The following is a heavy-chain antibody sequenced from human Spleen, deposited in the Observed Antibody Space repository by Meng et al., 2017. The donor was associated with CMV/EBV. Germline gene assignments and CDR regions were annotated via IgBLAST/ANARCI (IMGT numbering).Heavy chain of an antibody. CDR3: ARIERRRILKYCGSDCSTTDY. V-gene: IGHV4-4*02. CDR2: IYHSGST. CDR1: GGSFSSSNL. J-gene: IGHJ4*02. Sequence: QVQLQESGPGLVKPSGTLSLTCAVSGGSFSSSNLWTRVRQVPGKGLELIGEIYHSGSTNYNPSIKSRVTISVDKFKNQFSLKLGSVPAADTAVYYCARIERRRILKYCGSDCSTTDYWGQGTLVTVSS. D-gene: IGHD2-21*02.